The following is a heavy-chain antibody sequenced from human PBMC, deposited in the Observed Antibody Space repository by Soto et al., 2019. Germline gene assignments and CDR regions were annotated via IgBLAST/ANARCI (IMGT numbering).Heavy chain of an antibody. CDR2: ISSSSSYT. Sequence: GGSLRLSCAASGFTFSDYYMSWIRQAPGKGLEWVSYISSSSSYTNYADSVKGRFTISRDNAKNSLYLQMNSLRAEDTAVYYCARDYSSGWSSLGYWGQGTLVTVSS. V-gene: IGHV3-11*06. D-gene: IGHD6-19*01. CDR3: ARDYSSGWSSLGY. J-gene: IGHJ4*02. CDR1: GFTFSDYY.